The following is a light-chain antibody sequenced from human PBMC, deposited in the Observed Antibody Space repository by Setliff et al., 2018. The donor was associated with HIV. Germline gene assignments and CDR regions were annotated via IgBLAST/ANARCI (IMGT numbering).Light chain of an antibody. CDR3: QSYDSSLSGYV. CDR2: ANT. Sequence: QSVLTQPPSVSAAPGQKVTISCSGSSSNIGNNYVSWYQQLPGTAPKLLIYANTNRPSGVPDRFSGSKSDTSASLAITGLQAEDETDYYCQSYDSSLSGYVFGTGTKVTVL. J-gene: IGLJ1*01. V-gene: IGLV1-40*01. CDR1: SSNIGNNY.